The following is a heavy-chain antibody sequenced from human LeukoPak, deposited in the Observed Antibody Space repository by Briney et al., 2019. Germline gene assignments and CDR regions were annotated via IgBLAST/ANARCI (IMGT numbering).Heavy chain of an antibody. D-gene: IGHD6-6*01. CDR1: GFTFSSYG. Sequence: GRSLRLSCAASGFTFSSYGMHWVRQAPGKGLEWVAVISYDGSNKYYADSVKGRFTISRDNSKNTLYLQMNSLRAEDTAVYYCAKDRYYSSSSGYYFDYWGQGALVTVSS. CDR2: ISYDGSNK. CDR3: AKDRYYSSSSGYYFDY. J-gene: IGHJ4*02. V-gene: IGHV3-30*18.